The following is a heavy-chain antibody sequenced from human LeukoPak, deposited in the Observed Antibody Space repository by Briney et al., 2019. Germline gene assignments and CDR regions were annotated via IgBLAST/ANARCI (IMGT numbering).Heavy chain of an antibody. D-gene: IGHD1-26*01. Sequence: SQTLSLTRPLSGAFLSIDSGPGNWIRQTLSRGLEWLGRTYYRSKWYSNYAKSVESRISINPDTSKNQFSLQLNTVTPEDTAVYYCTRNRLWANDIWGQGTLVTVSS. CDR3: TRNRLWANDI. CDR2: TYYRSKWYS. V-gene: IGHV6-1*01. CDR1: GAFLSIDSGP. J-gene: IGHJ3*02.